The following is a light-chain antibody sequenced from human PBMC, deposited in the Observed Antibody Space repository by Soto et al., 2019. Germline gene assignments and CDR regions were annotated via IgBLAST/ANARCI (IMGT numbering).Light chain of an antibody. J-gene: IGLJ2*01. CDR1: SSDVGSYTL. CDR2: EVT. Sequence: QSALTQPASVSGSPGQSITISCTGTSSDVGSYTLVSWYQQHPGKAPKLMIYEVTKRPSGVSNRFSGSKSGNTASLTISGLQAEDEADYYCCSYAHSATVVFGGGTKVTVL. V-gene: IGLV2-23*02. CDR3: CSYAHSATVV.